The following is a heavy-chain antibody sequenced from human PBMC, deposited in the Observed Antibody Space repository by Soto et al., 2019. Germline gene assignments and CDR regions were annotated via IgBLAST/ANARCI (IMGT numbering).Heavy chain of an antibody. CDR1: GYTFTGYY. D-gene: IGHD3-10*01. V-gene: IGHV1-2*04. CDR2: INPNSGGT. Sequence: ASVKVSCKASGYTFTGYYIHWVRQAPGQGLEWMGWINPNSGGTNYAQKFQGWVTMTRDTSISTAYMELSRLRSDDTAVYYCARGGQIDYYYGSGSYYAPSGGIYVWDQGAAVTVSS. CDR3: ARGGQIDYYYGSGSYYAPSGGIYV. J-gene: IGHJ6*02.